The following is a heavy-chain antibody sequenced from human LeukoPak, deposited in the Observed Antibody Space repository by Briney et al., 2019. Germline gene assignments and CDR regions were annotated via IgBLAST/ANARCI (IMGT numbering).Heavy chain of an antibody. Sequence: VLLGGSLRLSCAASGFTFDDYAMFWVRQAPGEGLEWVSGISWDSRNIGYAASVKGRFTVSRDNGKNSLYLLINSLRVEDTALYYCARGNRDTSGFYYYYGMDVWGQGTTVSVSS. V-gene: IGHV3-9*01. J-gene: IGHJ6*02. D-gene: IGHD6-19*01. CDR1: GFTFDDYA. CDR3: ARGNRDTSGFYYYYGMDV. CDR2: ISWDSRNI.